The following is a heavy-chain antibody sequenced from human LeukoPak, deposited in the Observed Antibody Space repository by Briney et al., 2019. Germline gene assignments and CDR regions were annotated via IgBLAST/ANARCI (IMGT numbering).Heavy chain of an antibody. CDR1: GFTFSSYA. D-gene: IGHD6-19*01. V-gene: IGHV3-23*01. CDR3: AKDAARQWLVRGVFDY. CDR2: ISGSGGST. J-gene: IGHJ4*02. Sequence: GGSLRLSCAASGFTFSSYAMSWVRQAPGKGLEWVSAISGSGGSTYYADSVKGRITISRDNSKNTLYLQMNSLRAEDTAVYYCAKDAARQWLVRGVFDYWGQGTLVTVSS.